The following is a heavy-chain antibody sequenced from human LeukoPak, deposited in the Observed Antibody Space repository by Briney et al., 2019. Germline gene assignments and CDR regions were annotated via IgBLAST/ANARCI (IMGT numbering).Heavy chain of an antibody. D-gene: IGHD6-13*01. CDR2: ISWDGGST. V-gene: IGHV3-43D*03. CDR3: AKDSSSKSPEYFQH. J-gene: IGHJ1*01. CDR1: GFTFDDYA. Sequence: GGSLRLSCAASGFTFDDYAMHWVRQAPGKGLEWVSLISWDGGSTYYADSVKGRFTISRDNSKNSLYLQMNSLRAEDTALYYCAKDSSSKSPEYFQHWGQGTLVTVSS.